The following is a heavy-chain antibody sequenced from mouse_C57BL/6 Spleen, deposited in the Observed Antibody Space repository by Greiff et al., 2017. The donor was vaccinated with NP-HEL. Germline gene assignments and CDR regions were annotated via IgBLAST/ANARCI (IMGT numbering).Heavy chain of an antibody. D-gene: IGHD1-1*01. CDR3: ERSGGYYYGSSYVHWYFDV. V-gene: IGHV1-64*01. J-gene: IGHJ1*03. CDR1: GYTFTSYW. Sequence: VQLQQPGAELVKPGASVKLSCKASGYTFTSYWMHWVKQRPGQGLEWIGMIHPNSGSTNYNEKFKSKATLTVDKSSSTAYMQLSSLTSEDSAVYYCERSGGYYYGSSYVHWYFDVWGTGTTVTVSS. CDR2: IHPNSGST.